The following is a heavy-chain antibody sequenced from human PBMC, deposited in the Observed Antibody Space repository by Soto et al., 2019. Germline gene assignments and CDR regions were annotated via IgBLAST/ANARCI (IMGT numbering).Heavy chain of an antibody. V-gene: IGHV4-34*01. J-gene: IGHJ6*02. Sequence: ETVSLTCAVYGGSFIGYYWSWFRQPPGKGLEWIGEINHSGSTNYNPSLKSRVTISVDTSKNQFSLKLSSVTAADTAVYYCARNRFYYYYGMDVWGQGTTVTVSS. CDR3: ARNRFYYYYGMDV. CDR1: GGSFIGYY. CDR2: INHSGST.